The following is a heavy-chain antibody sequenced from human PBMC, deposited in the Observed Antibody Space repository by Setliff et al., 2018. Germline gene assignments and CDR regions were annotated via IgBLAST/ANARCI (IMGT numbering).Heavy chain of an antibody. D-gene: IGHD7-27*01. Sequence: GASVKVSCKASGYTFTSYDINWMRQASGQGLEWMGWMNPNSGNTGPTQKFQGRVTMTRNTSTSTAYMELSRLTSEDTAVYFCARGWAALGIIGYWGQGTLVTVSS. CDR1: GYTFTSYD. CDR2: MNPNSGNT. J-gene: IGHJ4*02. V-gene: IGHV1-8*02. CDR3: ARGWAALGIIGY.